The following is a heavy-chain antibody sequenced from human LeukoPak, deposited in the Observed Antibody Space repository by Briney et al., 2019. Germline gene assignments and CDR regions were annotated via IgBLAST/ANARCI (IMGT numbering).Heavy chain of an antibody. V-gene: IGHV1-2*02. Sequence: ASVKVSCKASGYTFTGYYMHWVRQAPGQGLEWMGWINPNSGGTNYAQKFQGRVTMTRDTSISTAYMELSRLRSDDTAVYYCARGLPRSAAPRSKWFDPWGQGTLVTVSS. CDR3: ARGLPRSAAPRSKWFDP. J-gene: IGHJ5*02. CDR1: GYTFTGYY. D-gene: IGHD6-13*01. CDR2: INPNSGGT.